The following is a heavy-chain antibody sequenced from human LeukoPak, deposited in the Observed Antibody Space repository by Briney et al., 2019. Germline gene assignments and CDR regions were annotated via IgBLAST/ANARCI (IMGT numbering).Heavy chain of an antibody. J-gene: IGHJ4*02. Sequence: SSETLSLTCTVSGGSISSGDYYWSWIRQPPGKGLEWIGYIYYSGSTYYNPSLKSRVTISVDTSKNQFSLKLSSVTAADTAVYYCARADESGLAVAGSFDYWGQGTLVTVSS. CDR1: GGSISSGDYY. CDR2: IYYSGST. CDR3: ARADESGLAVAGSFDY. D-gene: IGHD6-19*01. V-gene: IGHV4-30-4*01.